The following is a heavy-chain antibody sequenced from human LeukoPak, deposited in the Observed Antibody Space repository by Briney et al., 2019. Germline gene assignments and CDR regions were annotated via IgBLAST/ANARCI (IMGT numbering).Heavy chain of an antibody. CDR2: IIPIFGTA. CDR1: GGTFSSYA. D-gene: IGHD5-24*01. V-gene: IGHV1-69*05. Sequence: SVKVSCKASGGTFSSYAISWVRQAPGQGLEWMGGIIPIFGTANYAQKFQGRVTITTDKSTSTAYMELSSLRSEDTAVYYCAREGRDGYNWVFDYWGQGTLVTVSS. J-gene: IGHJ4*02. CDR3: AREGRDGYNWVFDY.